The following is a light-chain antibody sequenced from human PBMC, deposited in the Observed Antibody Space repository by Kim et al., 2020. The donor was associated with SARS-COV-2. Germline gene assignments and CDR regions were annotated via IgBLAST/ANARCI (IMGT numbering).Light chain of an antibody. CDR3: QAWDSSTAWV. CDR1: KLGDKY. J-gene: IGLJ2*01. V-gene: IGLV3-1*01. Sequence: PGQTASITCSGDKLGDKYACWYQQKPGQSPVLVIYQDDKRPSGIPERFSGSNSGNTATLTISGTQAMDEADYYCQAWDSSTAWVFGGGTQLTVL. CDR2: QDD.